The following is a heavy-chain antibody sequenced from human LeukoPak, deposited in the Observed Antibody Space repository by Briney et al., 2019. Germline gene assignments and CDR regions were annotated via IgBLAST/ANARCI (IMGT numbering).Heavy chain of an antibody. D-gene: IGHD1-26*01. V-gene: IGHV3-15*01. Sequence: GGSLRLSCAASGFTFSNAWMSWVRQAPGRGLEWVGRIKSNTDGGTTDYAAPVKGRFTISRDDSKNTLYLQMNSLKTEDTAVYYCTARAVPYYYYGMDVWGKGTTVTVSS. CDR3: TARAVPYYYYGMDV. CDR2: IKSNTDGGTT. CDR1: GFTFSNAW. J-gene: IGHJ6*04.